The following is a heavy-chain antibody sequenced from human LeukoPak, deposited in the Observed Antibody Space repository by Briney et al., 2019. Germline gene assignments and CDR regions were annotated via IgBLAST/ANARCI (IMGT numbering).Heavy chain of an antibody. CDR2: INSDGINT. CDR1: GFTFSNYW. V-gene: IGHV3-74*01. CDR3: ARDKYSSGWSNFDY. J-gene: IGHJ4*02. D-gene: IGHD6-19*01. Sequence: GGSLRLSCAASGFTFSNYWMHWVRQAPGKGLVWVSRINSDGINTSYADSVKGRFTISRDNAKNTLNLQMNSLRAEDTAVYYCARDKYSSGWSNFDYWGQGTLVTVSS.